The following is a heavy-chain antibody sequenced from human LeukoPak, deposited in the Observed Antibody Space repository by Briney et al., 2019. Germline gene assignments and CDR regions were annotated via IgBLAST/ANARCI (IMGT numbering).Heavy chain of an antibody. Sequence: KSSQTLSLTCTVPGGSISSGDYYWSWIRQLPGKGLEWIWYIYYSGSTYYNPSLKSRVTISVDTSKNQFSLKLSSVTAADTAVYYCARYSGYDDGYDYWGQGTLVTVSA. CDR2: IYYSGST. J-gene: IGHJ4*02. CDR3: ARYSGYDDGYDY. D-gene: IGHD5-12*01. V-gene: IGHV4-30-4*01. CDR1: GGSISSGDYY.